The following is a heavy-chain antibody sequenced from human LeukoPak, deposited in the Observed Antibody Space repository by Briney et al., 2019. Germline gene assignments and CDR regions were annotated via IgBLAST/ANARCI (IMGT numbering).Heavy chain of an antibody. J-gene: IGHJ4*02. CDR2: IKSKTDGGTT. D-gene: IGHD4-23*01. V-gene: IGHV3-15*01. CDR3: TTLLRWDEGTDY. CDR1: GFTFSSYW. Sequence: GGSLRLSCAAPGFTFSSYWITWVGQAPGKGLDWVGRIKSKTDGGTTDYAAPVKGRFTISRDDSKNTLYLQTNSLKTEDTAVYYCTTLLRWDEGTDYWGQGTLVTVSS.